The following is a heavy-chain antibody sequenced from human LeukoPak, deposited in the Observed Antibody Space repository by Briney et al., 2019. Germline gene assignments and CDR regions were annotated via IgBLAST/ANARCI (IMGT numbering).Heavy chain of an antibody. CDR1: GYTFTGYY. D-gene: IGHD1-7*01. CDR2: INPNSGGT. Sequence: GASVKVSCKASGYTFTGYYMHWVRQAPGQGLEWMGWINPNSGGTNYAQKFQGRVTMTRDTSISTAYMELSRLRSNDTAVYYCARPTKLRVTASFDSWGQGTLVSVSS. V-gene: IGHV1-2*02. CDR3: ARPTKLRVTASFDS. J-gene: IGHJ4*02.